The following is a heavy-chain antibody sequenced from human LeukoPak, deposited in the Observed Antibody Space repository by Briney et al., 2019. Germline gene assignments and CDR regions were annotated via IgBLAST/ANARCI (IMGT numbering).Heavy chain of an antibody. J-gene: IGHJ4*02. V-gene: IGHV3-23*01. Sequence: GGSLRLSCAASGFTFSSYSMNWVRQAPGKGLEWVSGISDSGGGTYYADSVKGRFTISRDNSKNTLYLQMNSLRAEDTAVYYCAKLPGRAADYWGQGTLVTVSS. CDR2: ISDSGGGT. CDR3: AKLPGRAADY. CDR1: GFTFSSYS.